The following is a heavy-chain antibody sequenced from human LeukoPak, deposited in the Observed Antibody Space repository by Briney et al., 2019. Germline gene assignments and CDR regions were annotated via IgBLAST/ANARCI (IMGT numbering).Heavy chain of an antibody. Sequence: GGSLRVSCAASGFTFSDYYMSWIRQAPGKGLEWVSYISSSSSYTNYADSVKGRFTISRDNAKNSLYLQMNSLRAEDTAVYYCARDGITMVRYFDYWGQGTLVTVSS. CDR3: ARDGITMVRYFDY. D-gene: IGHD3-10*01. J-gene: IGHJ4*02. CDR1: GFTFSDYY. V-gene: IGHV3-11*05. CDR2: ISSSSSYT.